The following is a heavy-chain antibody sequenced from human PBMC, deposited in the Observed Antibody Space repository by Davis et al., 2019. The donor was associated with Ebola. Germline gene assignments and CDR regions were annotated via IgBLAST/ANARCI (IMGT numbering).Heavy chain of an antibody. D-gene: IGHD2-2*01. Sequence: GGSLRLSCEASGFTLSSYWMSWVRQAPGKGLEWVSYISSSSSTIYYADSVKGRFTISRDNSKNTLYLQMNSLRAEDTAVYYCARGPRYQLPDYWGQGTLVTVSS. J-gene: IGHJ4*02. V-gene: IGHV3-48*01. CDR1: GFTLSSYW. CDR3: ARGPRYQLPDY. CDR2: ISSSSSTI.